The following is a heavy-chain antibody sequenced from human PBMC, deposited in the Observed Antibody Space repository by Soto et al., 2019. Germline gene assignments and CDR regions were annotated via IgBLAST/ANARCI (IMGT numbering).Heavy chain of an antibody. CDR2: IKISGAT. D-gene: IGHD5-12*01. V-gene: IGHV4-4*07. CDR1: GGSIRSYD. Sequence: SETLPVTYSVYGGSIRSYDWHGIRQSAGTGPERIGRIKISGATNYNPSLKSRVTMLLDRCKNQFSIILNSVTAADTAVYFCASLYSNSWPFDFWGQGTLVT. J-gene: IGHJ3*01. CDR3: ASLYSNSWPFDF.